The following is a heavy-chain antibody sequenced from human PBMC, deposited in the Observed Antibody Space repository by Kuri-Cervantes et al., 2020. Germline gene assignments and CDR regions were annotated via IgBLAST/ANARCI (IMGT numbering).Heavy chain of an antibody. CDR2: IYYSGST. CDR1: GDSISPYY. CDR3: ARDGSGDYVNAFDI. J-gene: IGHJ3*02. D-gene: IGHD4-17*01. V-gene: IGHV4-59*01. Sequence: ESLKISCTVSGDSISPYYWSWIRQPPGRGLEWIGYIYYSGSTNYNPSLKSRVTISVDTSKNQFSLKLTSVTAADTAVYYCARDGSGDYVNAFDIWGQGTMVTVSS.